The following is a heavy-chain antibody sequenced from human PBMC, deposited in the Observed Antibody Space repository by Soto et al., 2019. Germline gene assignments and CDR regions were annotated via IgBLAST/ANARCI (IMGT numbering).Heavy chain of an antibody. CDR3: ARDGSGYYYPSFDY. CDR2: ISYDGSNK. J-gene: IGHJ4*02. CDR1: GFTFSSYA. D-gene: IGHD3-22*01. Sequence: QVQLVESGGGVVQPGRSLRLSCAASGFTFSSYAMHWVRQAPGKGLEWVAVISYDGSNKYYADSVKGRFTISKDNSKNTLYLQMNSLRAEDTAVYYCARDGSGYYYPSFDYWGQGTLVTVSS. V-gene: IGHV3-30-3*01.